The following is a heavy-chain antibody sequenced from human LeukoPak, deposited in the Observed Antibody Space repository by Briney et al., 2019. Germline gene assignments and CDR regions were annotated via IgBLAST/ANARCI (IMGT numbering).Heavy chain of an antibody. J-gene: IGHJ4*02. Sequence: SQTLSLTCAISGDSVSSNSAAWNWIRQSPSRGLKWLGRTYYRSKWYNDYAVSVKSRITINPDTSKNQFSLQLNSVTPEDTAVYYCARVLDSSGWTSFDYWGQGTLVTVSS. CDR2: TYYRSKWYN. CDR3: ARVLDSSGWTSFDY. D-gene: IGHD6-19*01. V-gene: IGHV6-1*01. CDR1: GDSVSSNSAA.